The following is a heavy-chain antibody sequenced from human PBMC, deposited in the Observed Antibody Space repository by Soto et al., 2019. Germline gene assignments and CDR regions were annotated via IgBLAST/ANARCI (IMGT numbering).Heavy chain of an antibody. CDR2: IYYNGNT. D-gene: IGHD3-3*01. CDR1: GGSISTFY. CDR3: ARDGSRYDFWSGPYYFDY. J-gene: IGHJ4*02. V-gene: IGHV4-59*01. Sequence: QVQLQESGPGLVKPSETLSLTCTVSGGSISTFYWSWIRQPPGKGLEWIGYIYYNGNTNYSPSLKSRVTISVETSKNQFSLNLNSMSAADTAVYYCARDGSRYDFWSGPYYFDYWGQGTLVTVSS.